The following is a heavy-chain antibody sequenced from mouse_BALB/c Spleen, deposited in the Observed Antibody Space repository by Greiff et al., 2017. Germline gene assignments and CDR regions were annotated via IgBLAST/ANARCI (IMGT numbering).Heavy chain of an antibody. CDR2: ISSGGGST. V-gene: IGHV5-12-1*01. Sequence: EVHLVESGGGLVKPGGSLKLSCAASGFAFSSYDMSWVRQTPEKRLEWVAYISSGGGSTYYPDTVKGRFAISRDNAKNTLYLQMSSLKSEDTAMYYCARRYYGNYGAMDYWGQGTSVTVSS. CDR3: ARRYYGNYGAMDY. J-gene: IGHJ4*01. D-gene: IGHD2-1*01. CDR1: GFAFSSYD.